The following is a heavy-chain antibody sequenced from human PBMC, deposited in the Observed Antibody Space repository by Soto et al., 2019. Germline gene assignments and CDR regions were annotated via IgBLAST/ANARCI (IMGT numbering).Heavy chain of an antibody. Sequence: QVQLVQSGGGVVQPGRSLRLSCVVSGFTFSNSYIHWVRQAPGKGLEWVAVISYDGSRQYFADSVKGRFTISRDNSKNTAYLQMNSLKLDDTAIYYCTKDSADSTYWHKTASVTDSWGQGVLVTVSA. V-gene: IGHV3-30-3*01. CDR2: ISYDGSRQ. D-gene: IGHD4-17*01. CDR3: TKDSADSTYWHKTASVTDS. CDR1: GFTFSNSY. J-gene: IGHJ4*02.